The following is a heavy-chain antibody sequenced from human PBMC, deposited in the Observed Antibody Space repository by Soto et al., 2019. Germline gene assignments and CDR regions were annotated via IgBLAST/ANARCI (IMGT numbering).Heavy chain of an antibody. CDR1: GYTLTSYG. J-gene: IGHJ6*02. D-gene: IGHD3-3*01. CDR3: ATTEWLLTPSEYYYDMDV. V-gene: IGHV1-18*01. CDR2: ISAYNGNT. Sequence: ASVKVSCKASGYTLTSYGISWVRQAPGQGLEWMGWISAYNGNTNYAQKLQGRVTRTTDTSTSTAYMELRSLRSDDTAVYYCATTEWLLTPSEYYYDMDVWGQVTTIIAAS.